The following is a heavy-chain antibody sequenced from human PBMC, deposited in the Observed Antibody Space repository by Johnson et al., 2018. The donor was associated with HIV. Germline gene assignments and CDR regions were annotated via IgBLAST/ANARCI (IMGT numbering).Heavy chain of an antibody. Sequence: QVQLVESGGGVVQPGRSLRLSCAASGITFSNYGTHWVRQAPGKGLEWVEGLWYDGSNKYYEDSVKGRFTISRDNSKNTLYLQMNSLRAEDTAVYYCAKDLRVFDWFNAYDAFDIWGQGTMVTVSS. CDR3: AKDLRVFDWFNAYDAFDI. V-gene: IGHV3-33*06. D-gene: IGHD3-9*01. CDR2: LWYDGSNK. J-gene: IGHJ3*02. CDR1: GITFSNYG.